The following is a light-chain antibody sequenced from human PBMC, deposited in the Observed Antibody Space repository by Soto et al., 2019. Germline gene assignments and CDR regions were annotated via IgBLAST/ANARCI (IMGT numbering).Light chain of an antibody. J-gene: IGKJ1*01. CDR3: QQYNNWPRT. Sequence: EIVMTQSPATLSVSPGERATLSCRASQSVSNNLAWYQQKPGQAPRLLIYGASTRATGIPARFRGSGSGAEFTLTISSLQSEDFAVYYCQQYNNWPRTFGQGTKVEIK. CDR1: QSVSNN. V-gene: IGKV3-15*01. CDR2: GAS.